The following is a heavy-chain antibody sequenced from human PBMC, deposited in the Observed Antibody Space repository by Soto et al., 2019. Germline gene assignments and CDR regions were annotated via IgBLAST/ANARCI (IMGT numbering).Heavy chain of an antibody. Sequence: QITLKESGPTLVKPTQTLALNCTFSGFSFNTRGVGVAWIRQPPGKALEWLAVTYWVDDRRYRPSLTDRLTITKDISTKQVVLTLTTMDAVDTGTYYCAHLVPGPLRFAYWGEGALVPVSS. D-gene: IGHD6-19*01. J-gene: IGHJ1*01. V-gene: IGHV2-5*02. CDR3: AHLVPGPLRFAY. CDR2: TYWVDDR. CDR1: GFSFNTRGVG.